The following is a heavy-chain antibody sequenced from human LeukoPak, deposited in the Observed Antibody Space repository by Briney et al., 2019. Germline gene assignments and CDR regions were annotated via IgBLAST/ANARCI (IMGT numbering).Heavy chain of an antibody. D-gene: IGHD2-8*02. CDR1: GYTFTNYY. CDR2: INPTGTGT. Sequence: ASVKVSCKASGYTFTNYYMYWVRQAPGQGLEWVGLINPTGTGTNYAQKFRGRVTLTRDTSTTTVYMELSSLRSEDTAVYYCAREESGGYFDYWGQGTPVTVSS. J-gene: IGHJ4*02. CDR3: AREESGGYFDY. V-gene: IGHV1-46*01.